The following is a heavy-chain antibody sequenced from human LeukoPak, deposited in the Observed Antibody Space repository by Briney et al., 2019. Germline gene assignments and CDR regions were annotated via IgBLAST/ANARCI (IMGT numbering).Heavy chain of an antibody. D-gene: IGHD4-17*01. Sequence: GGSLRLSCSAAGFTFSTYHLHWVRQAPGKGLEWISYISNSGSDISYADSVKGRFTISRANAKNSLYLQMNSLRDEDTAVYYCARLTYGYWGQGTLVTVTA. CDR1: GFTFSTYH. V-gene: IGHV3-48*02. CDR3: ARLTYGY. CDR2: ISNSGSDI. J-gene: IGHJ4*02.